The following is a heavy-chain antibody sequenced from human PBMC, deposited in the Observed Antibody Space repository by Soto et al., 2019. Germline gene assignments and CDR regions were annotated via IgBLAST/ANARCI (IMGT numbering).Heavy chain of an antibody. V-gene: IGHV1-18*01. J-gene: IGHJ4*02. D-gene: IGHD3-22*01. Sequence: GASVKVSCKASGYTFTSYGISWVRQAPGQGLEWMGWISAYNGNTNYAQKLQGRVTMTTDTSTSTAYMELRSLRSDDTAVYYCARAEDYYDSSGYWRAVNYFDYWGQGTLVTVSS. CDR2: ISAYNGNT. CDR1: GYTFTSYG. CDR3: ARAEDYYDSSGYWRAVNYFDY.